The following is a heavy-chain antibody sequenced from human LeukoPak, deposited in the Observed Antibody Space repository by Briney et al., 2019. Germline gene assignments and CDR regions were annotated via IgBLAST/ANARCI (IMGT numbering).Heavy chain of an antibody. CDR1: GGSISNYY. D-gene: IGHD6-19*01. J-gene: IGHJ4*02. V-gene: IGHV4-59*01. Sequence: SETLSLTCTVSGGSISNYYWSWIRQPPGKGLEWIGHIYYSGDTNYNPSLKSRVSISVDTSKNQFSLKLSSVAAADTALYYCARTVHYSTGWSPTYYFDYWGQGTLVTVSS. CDR2: IYYSGDT. CDR3: ARTVHYSTGWSPTYYFDY.